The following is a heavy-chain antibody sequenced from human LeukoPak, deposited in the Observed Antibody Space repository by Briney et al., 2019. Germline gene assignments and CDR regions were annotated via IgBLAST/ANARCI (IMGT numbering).Heavy chain of an antibody. V-gene: IGHV3-7*01. CDR1: GFTFSSYW. D-gene: IGHD2-15*01. CDR3: ARTDGNYYYMDV. CDR2: IKQDGSEK. Sequence: GGSLRLSCTASGFTFSSYWMSWVHQAPGKGLEWVANIKQDGSEKYYVDSVKGRFTISRDNAKNSLYLQMNSLRAEDTAVYYCARTDGNYYYMDVWGKGTTVTVSS. J-gene: IGHJ6*03.